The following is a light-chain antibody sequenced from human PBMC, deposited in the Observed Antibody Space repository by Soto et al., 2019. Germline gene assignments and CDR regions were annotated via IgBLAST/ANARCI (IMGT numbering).Light chain of an antibody. V-gene: IGLV2-14*01. CDR1: SSDVGGYNY. CDR3: SSYTSSSNI. CDR2: AVT. J-gene: IGLJ1*01. Sequence: QSVLTQPASVSGSPGQSINISCTGTSSDVGGYNYVSWYQQHPGKAPKLMIYAVTDRPSGVSSRFSGSKSGNTASLTISGLQAEDEADYYCSSYTSSSNIFGTGLKVT.